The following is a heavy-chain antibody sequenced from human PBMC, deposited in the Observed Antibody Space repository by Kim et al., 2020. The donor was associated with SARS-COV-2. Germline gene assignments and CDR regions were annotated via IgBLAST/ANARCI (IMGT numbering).Heavy chain of an antibody. J-gene: IGHJ6*02. D-gene: IGHD6-6*01. CDR3: AKDSQYSSSLYGMDV. CDR1: GFTFSSYA. V-gene: IGHV3-23*01. Sequence: GGSLRLSCAASGFTFSSYAMSWVRQAPGKGLEWVSAISGSGGSTYYADSVKGRFTISRDNSKNTLYLQMNSLRAEDTAVYYCAKDSQYSSSLYGMDVWGQGTTVTVSS. CDR2: ISGSGGST.